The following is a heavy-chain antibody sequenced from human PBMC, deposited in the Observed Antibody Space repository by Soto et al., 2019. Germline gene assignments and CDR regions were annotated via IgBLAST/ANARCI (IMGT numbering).Heavy chain of an antibody. J-gene: IGHJ4*02. V-gene: IGHV3-7*01. CDR1: GFTIGDYW. D-gene: IGHD3-22*01. CDR3: ARTIVVVVPDNFDH. CDR2: IKQDGSEK. Sequence: EVPLVESGGGLVQPGGSLRLSCAASGFTIGDYWMSWVRQAPGQGLEWVANIKQDGSEKYYVDSVQGRFTISRDSAKNSLYLQMNSLRGEDTAVYYCARTIVVVVPDNFDHWGQGTLGTGSS.